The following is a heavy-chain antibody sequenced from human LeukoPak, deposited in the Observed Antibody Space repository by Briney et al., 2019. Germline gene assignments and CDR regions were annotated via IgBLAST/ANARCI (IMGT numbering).Heavy chain of an antibody. V-gene: IGHV4-4*07. CDR3: ATSQSAAFDI. Sequence: PSETLSLTCTVSGGSINSYYWSWLRQPAERGLEWIGRIYASGSTTYNPSLRSRVAISMDTSKNQFSLRLTSVTPEDTAVYYCATSQSAAFDIWGQGTMVTVSS. CDR2: IYASGST. CDR1: GGSINSYY. J-gene: IGHJ3*02. D-gene: IGHD6-19*01.